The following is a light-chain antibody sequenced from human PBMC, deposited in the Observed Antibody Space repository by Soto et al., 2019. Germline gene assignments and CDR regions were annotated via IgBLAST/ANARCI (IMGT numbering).Light chain of an antibody. V-gene: IGLV2-14*01. CDR2: DVN. CDR3: SSYTSSSTLV. CDR1: SSDVGGYNY. J-gene: IGLJ1*01. Sequence: SALTQPASVSGSPGQSIAISCTGTSSDVGGYNYVCWYQQHPGKAPKLMIYDVNIRPSGVSDRFSGSKSGNTASLTISGLQAQDEADYYCSSYTSSSTLVFGTGTKVTVL.